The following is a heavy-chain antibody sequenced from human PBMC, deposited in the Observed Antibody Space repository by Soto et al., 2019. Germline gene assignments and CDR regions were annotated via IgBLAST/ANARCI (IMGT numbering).Heavy chain of an antibody. J-gene: IGHJ4*02. CDR3: ARGFCTGVGFQLNYFDY. CDR1: GCSISSGGYY. V-gene: IGHV4-61*03. D-gene: IGHD2-8*02. Sequence: PSETLSLTCTVSGCSISSGGYYWSWIRQAPEKGLAWIGYVYHNGNTNNNPSLRSRVTISIDTSRNHFSLKLNSVTAADTAVYYCARGFCTGVGFQLNYFDYWGQGALVTVSS. CDR2: VYHNGNT.